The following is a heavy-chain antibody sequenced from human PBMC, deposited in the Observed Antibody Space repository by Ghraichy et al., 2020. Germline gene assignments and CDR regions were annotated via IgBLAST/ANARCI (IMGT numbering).Heavy chain of an antibody. Sequence: GGSLRLSCAASGFTFSSYDMHWVRQATGKGLEWVSAIGTAGDPYYPGSVKGRFTISRENAKNSLYLQMNSLRAGDTAVYYCARGWGLDSGYDLQHPLDVWGQGTTVTVSS. CDR1: GFTFSSYD. D-gene: IGHD5-12*01. V-gene: IGHV3-13*05. J-gene: IGHJ6*02. CDR3: ARGWGLDSGYDLQHPLDV. CDR2: IGTAGDP.